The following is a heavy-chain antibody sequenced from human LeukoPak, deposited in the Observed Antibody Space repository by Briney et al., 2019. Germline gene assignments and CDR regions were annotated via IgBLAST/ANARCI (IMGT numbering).Heavy chain of an antibody. CDR1: GGTFSSYA. CDR3: ARDDDSLSAFDI. J-gene: IGHJ3*02. Sequence: SVKVSCKASGGTFSSYAISWVRQAPGQGLEWMGGIIPIFGTANYAQKFQGRVTITADESTSTAYVELSSLRSEDTAVYYCARDDDSLSAFDIWGQGTMVTVSS. CDR2: IIPIFGTA. V-gene: IGHV1-69*13. D-gene: IGHD3-9*01.